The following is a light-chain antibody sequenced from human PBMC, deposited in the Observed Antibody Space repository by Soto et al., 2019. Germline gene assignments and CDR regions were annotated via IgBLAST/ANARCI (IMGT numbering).Light chain of an antibody. CDR3: QSYDSSLSAVV. Sequence: SVLTQPPSVSVAPGQRVTISCTGSSSNIGPGYDVHWYQHLPGTAPKVLIYGNSNRPSGVPDRFSGSKSGTSASLAITGLQAEDEADYYCQSYDSSLSAVVFGGGTQLTVL. CDR1: SSNIGPGYD. V-gene: IGLV1-40*01. CDR2: GNS. J-gene: IGLJ2*01.